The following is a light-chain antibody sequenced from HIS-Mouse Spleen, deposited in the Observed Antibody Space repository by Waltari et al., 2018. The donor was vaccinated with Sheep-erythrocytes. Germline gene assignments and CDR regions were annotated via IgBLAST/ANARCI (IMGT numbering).Light chain of an antibody. Sequence: QSALTQPASVSGSPGQSITISCTGTSSDVGGSNYVFWYQQHPGKAPKLVIYDVSKRPSGVPDRFSRSKSGNTASLTISGLQAEDEADYYCCSYAGSYNHVFATGTKVTVL. V-gene: IGLV2-11*01. CDR3: CSYAGSYNHV. CDR1: SSDVGGSNY. CDR2: DVS. J-gene: IGLJ1*01.